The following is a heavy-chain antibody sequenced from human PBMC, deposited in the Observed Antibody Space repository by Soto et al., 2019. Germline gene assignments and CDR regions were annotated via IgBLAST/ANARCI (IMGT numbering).Heavy chain of an antibody. CDR1: GFTFSDYI. CDR3: ARDDEDGSYCDLGY. D-gene: IGHD3-10*01. CDR2: VLHDGNNK. V-gene: IGHV3-30-3*01. Sequence: QVQLVESGGGVVQPGRSLRPSCAASGFTFSDYIMHWVRQAPGEGLEWVAMVLHDGNNKYYADSVKGRFTISRDNSKNTLYLQMNSLRTEDTAMYYCARDDEDGSYCDLGYWGQGTLVTVSS. J-gene: IGHJ4*02.